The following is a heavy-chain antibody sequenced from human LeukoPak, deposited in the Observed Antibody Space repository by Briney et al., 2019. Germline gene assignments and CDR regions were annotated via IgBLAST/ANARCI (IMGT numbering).Heavy chain of an antibody. Sequence: GGSLRLSCAASGFTFSSYAVSRVRQAPGKGLEWVSGISGRGGSTYYADSVKGRFTISRDNSKNTLYLQMNSLRAEDTAVYYCARNTGAGFWSGYSDYYYGMDVWGQGTTVTVSS. V-gene: IGHV3-23*01. CDR2: ISGRGGST. CDR1: GFTFSSYA. D-gene: IGHD3-3*01. J-gene: IGHJ6*02. CDR3: ARNTGAGFWSGYSDYYYGMDV.